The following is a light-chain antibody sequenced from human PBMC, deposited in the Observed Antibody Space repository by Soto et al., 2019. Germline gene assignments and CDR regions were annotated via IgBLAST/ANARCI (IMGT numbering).Light chain of an antibody. J-gene: IGLJ1*01. Sequence: QSALTQPASVSGSPGQSITISCTGTSSDVGLYNYVSWYQQHPGKAPKLIIYDVSKRPSGVPDRFSGSKSGNTASLTISGLQAEDEGEYFCCSYGGSYTPYVFGTGTKLTVL. CDR2: DVS. V-gene: IGLV2-11*01. CDR1: SSDVGLYNY. CDR3: CSYGGSYTPYV.